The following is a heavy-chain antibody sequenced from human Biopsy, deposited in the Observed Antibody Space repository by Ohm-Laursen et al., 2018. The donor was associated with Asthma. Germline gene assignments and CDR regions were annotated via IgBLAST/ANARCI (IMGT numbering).Heavy chain of an antibody. Sequence: SVKVSCKTSGYTFNSAGITWVRQAPGQGLEWMGWISVYNGNTKVAQKLQDRVTMITDTSTSTAYMELRSLRSDNTAVYFCARAVDYSHYYGIDVWGQGTTVTVS. CDR2: ISVYNGNT. CDR1: GYTFNSAG. D-gene: IGHD3-10*01. V-gene: IGHV1-18*01. J-gene: IGHJ6*02. CDR3: ARAVDYSHYYGIDV.